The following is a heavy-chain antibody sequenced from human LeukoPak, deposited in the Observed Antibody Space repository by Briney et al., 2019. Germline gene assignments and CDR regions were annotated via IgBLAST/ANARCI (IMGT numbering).Heavy chain of an antibody. J-gene: IGHJ4*02. D-gene: IGHD2-8*01. CDR1: GFIFRSYW. V-gene: IGHV3-7*01. CDR2: IKQDGSQI. CDR3: ARLKDDVTKFDS. Sequence: GGSLRLSCEGSGFIFRSYWMSWVRQAPGKGLEWVANIKQDGSQIHYADSVKGRFTISRDNAKNSLFLQMNSLRVEDTAVYYCARLKDDVTKFDSWGQGTLVTVSS.